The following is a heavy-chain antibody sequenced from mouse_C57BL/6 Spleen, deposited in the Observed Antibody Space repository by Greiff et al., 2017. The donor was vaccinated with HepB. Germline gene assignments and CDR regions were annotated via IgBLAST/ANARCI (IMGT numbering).Heavy chain of an antibody. D-gene: IGHD1-1*01. CDR3: ARRYYGSSYGNYFDY. CDR1: GYTFTSYW. V-gene: IGHV1-64*01. CDR2: IHPNSGST. Sequence: QVQLKQPGAELVKPGASVKLSCKASGYTFTSYWMHWVKQRPGQGLEWIGMIHPNSGSTNYNEKFKSKATLTVDKSSSTAYMQLSSLTSEDSAVYYCARRYYGSSYGNYFDYWGQGTTLTVSS. J-gene: IGHJ2*01.